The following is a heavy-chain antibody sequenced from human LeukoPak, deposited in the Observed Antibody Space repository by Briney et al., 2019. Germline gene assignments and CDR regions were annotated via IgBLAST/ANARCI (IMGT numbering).Heavy chain of an antibody. J-gene: IGHJ4*02. CDR3: AKDTSIYYDILTGYYGIDY. D-gene: IGHD3-9*01. CDR2: IRYDGSNK. Sequence: GGSLRLSCAASGFTFSSYGMHWVRQAPGKGLEWVSFIRYDGSNKYYEDSVKGRFTISRDNSKNTVHLQMNSLRAEDTAVYYCAKDTSIYYDILTGYYGIDYWGQGTLVTVSS. V-gene: IGHV3-30*02. CDR1: GFTFSSYG.